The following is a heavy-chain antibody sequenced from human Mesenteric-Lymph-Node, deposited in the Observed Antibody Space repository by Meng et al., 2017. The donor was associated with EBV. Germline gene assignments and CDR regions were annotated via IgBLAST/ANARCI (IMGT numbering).Heavy chain of an antibody. CDR1: GGAVNRCGNS. CDR3: AGGDYVNQFNY. V-gene: IGHV4-30-2*06. CDR2: VHHSGLT. J-gene: IGHJ4*02. D-gene: IGHD4-17*01. Sequence: LQPPAACQARANPSPTPSPTCTVSGGAVNRCGNSWSWIRQSPEKGLEWIGYVHHSGLTYYNPSLETRVIISLERSKNQFSLKLTSVTAADTAVYYCAGGDYVNQFNYWGQGTLVTVSS.